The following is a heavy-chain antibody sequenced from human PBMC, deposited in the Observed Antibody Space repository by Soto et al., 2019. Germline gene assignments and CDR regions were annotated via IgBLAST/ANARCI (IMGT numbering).Heavy chain of an antibody. Sequence: QVQLVESGGGVVQPGRSLRLSCAASGFTFSSYAMHWVRQAPGKGLEWVAVISYDGSNKYYADSVKGRFTISRDNSKNTLYLQMNSLRAEDTAVYYCARGEYSSSPGAYYYYGMDVWGQGTTVTVSS. CDR2: ISYDGSNK. J-gene: IGHJ6*02. D-gene: IGHD6-6*01. CDR1: GFTFSSYA. V-gene: IGHV3-30-3*01. CDR3: ARGEYSSSPGAYYYYGMDV.